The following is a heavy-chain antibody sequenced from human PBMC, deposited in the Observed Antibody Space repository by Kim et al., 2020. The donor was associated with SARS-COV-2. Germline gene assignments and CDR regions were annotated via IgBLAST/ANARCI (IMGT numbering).Heavy chain of an antibody. Sequence: GGSLRLSCAASGFTFDDYAMHWVRQAPGKGLEWVSGISWNSGSIGYADSVKGRFTISRDNAKNSLYLQMNSLRAEDTALYYCAKAGEPRALYYYYYMDVWGTGSTVTVSS. D-gene: IGHD2-21*01. V-gene: IGHV3-9*01. CDR3: AKAGEPRALYYYYYMDV. CDR1: GFTFDDYA. J-gene: IGHJ6*03. CDR2: ISWNSGSI.